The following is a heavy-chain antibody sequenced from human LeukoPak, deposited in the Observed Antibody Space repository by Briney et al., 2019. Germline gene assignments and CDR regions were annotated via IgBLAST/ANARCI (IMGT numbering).Heavy chain of an antibody. CDR3: AKEYSGSYYGLYYYYYMDV. CDR1: GFTFSSYG. CDR2: ISGSGGST. V-gene: IGHV3-23*01. Sequence: PGGSLRLSCAASGFTFSSYGMHWVRQAPGKGLEWVSAISGSGGSTYYADSVKGRFTISRDNSKNTLYLQMNSLRAEDTAVYYCAKEYSGSYYGLYYYYYMDVWGKGTTVTISS. D-gene: IGHD1-26*01. J-gene: IGHJ6*03.